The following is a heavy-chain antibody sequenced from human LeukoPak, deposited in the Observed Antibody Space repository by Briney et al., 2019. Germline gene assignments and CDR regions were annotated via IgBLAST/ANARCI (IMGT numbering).Heavy chain of an antibody. CDR1: GGSISSYY. V-gene: IGHV4-4*07. D-gene: IGHD2-15*01. Sequence: PSETLSLTCTVSGGSISSYYWSWIRQPPGKGLEWIGRIYTSGSTNYNPSLKSRVTMSVDTSKNQFSLKLSSVTAADTAVYYCARVAVVAPGGVDYYFDYWGQGTLVTVSS. CDR2: IYTSGST. J-gene: IGHJ4*02. CDR3: ARVAVVAPGGVDYYFDY.